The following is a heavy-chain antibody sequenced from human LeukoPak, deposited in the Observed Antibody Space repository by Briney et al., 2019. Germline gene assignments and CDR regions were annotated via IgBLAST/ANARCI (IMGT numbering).Heavy chain of an antibody. CDR2: ISAYNGNT. D-gene: IGHD3-22*01. J-gene: IGHJ6*02. CDR3: ARDYDSSGYPSGYYYYGMDV. Sequence: ASVKVSCKASGGTFSSYAISWVRQAPGQGLEWMGWISAYNGNTNYAQKLQGRVTMTTDTSTSTAYMELRSLRSDDTAVYYCARDYDSSGYPSGYYYYGMDVWGQGTTVTVSS. V-gene: IGHV1-18*01. CDR1: GGTFSSYA.